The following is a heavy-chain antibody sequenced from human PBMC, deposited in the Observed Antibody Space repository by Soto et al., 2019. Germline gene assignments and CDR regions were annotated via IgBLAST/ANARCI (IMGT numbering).Heavy chain of an antibody. Sequence: SVKVSCKASGGTFSSYTISWVRQAPGQGLEWMGRIIPILGIANYAQKFQGRVTITADKSTSTAYMELSSLRSEDTAVYYCAMTARGGYCSSTSCYEVDYWGQGTLVTVSS. V-gene: IGHV1-69*02. D-gene: IGHD2-2*03. CDR2: IIPILGIA. CDR1: GGTFSSYT. CDR3: AMTARGGYCSSTSCYEVDY. J-gene: IGHJ4*02.